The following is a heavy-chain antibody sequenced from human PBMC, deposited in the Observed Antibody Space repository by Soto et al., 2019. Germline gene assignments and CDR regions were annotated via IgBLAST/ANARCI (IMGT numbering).Heavy chain of an antibody. Sequence: EVQLLESGGGLAQPGGSLRLSCAASGFTFSNHGMTWVRQAPGKGLEWVSSVSADVYTTYYADSVRGRLTITRDNSGDTVSVQMNNLRAEDTALYYCAREASVPSFGEFWFFDLWGRGTQVTVSS. J-gene: IGHJ2*01. CDR3: AREASVPSFGEFWFFDL. V-gene: IGHV3-23*01. CDR1: GFTFSNHG. CDR2: VSADVYTT. D-gene: IGHD3-10*01.